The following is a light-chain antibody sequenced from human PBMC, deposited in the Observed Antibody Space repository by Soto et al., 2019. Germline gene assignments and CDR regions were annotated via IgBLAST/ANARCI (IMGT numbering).Light chain of an antibody. CDR2: LGS. J-gene: IGKJ2*01. Sequence: DIVMTQSPLSLPVTPGEPASISCRSSQSLLHSDGFYYLDWYLQKPGQSPQLLIYLGSNRASGVPDRFSGSGSGTDFTLKISRVETEDVGVYHCMQGLQTPYTFGQGTKLEIK. V-gene: IGKV2-28*01. CDR1: QSLLHSDGFYY. CDR3: MQGLQTPYT.